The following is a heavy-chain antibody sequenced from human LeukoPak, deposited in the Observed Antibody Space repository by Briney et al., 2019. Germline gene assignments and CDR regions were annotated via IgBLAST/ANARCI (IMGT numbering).Heavy chain of an antibody. CDR1: GYTFTNYG. CDR3: ARTYSKYFSSSEFDS. V-gene: IGHV1-18*01. D-gene: IGHD2/OR15-2a*01. Sequence: ASVKVSCKASGYTFTNYGITWVRQAPGQGLEWMGWISAYNGNTNSAQNLQARVTMTTDSATSTAYMELRSLTSDDTAVYYCARTYSKYFSSSEFDSWGQGTLATVSS. J-gene: IGHJ4*02. CDR2: ISAYNGNT.